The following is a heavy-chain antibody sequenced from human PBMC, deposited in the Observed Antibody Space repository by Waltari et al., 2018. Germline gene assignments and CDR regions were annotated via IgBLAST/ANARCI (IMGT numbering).Heavy chain of an antibody. CDR1: GGFFSSYW. CDR2: IFGSSGTT. CDR3: ARVYSSGWWGTFDY. D-gene: IGHD6-13*01. V-gene: IGHV4-39*07. J-gene: IGHJ4*02. Sequence: QVQLQESGPGLVKPSETLSLTCAVSGGFFSSYWWGWIRKPPGKGLEWIGSIFGSSGTTEYNPSLKSRATISRDTSKNHFSLRLNSVTAADTAVYYCARVYSSGWWGTFDYWGQGVLVTVSS.